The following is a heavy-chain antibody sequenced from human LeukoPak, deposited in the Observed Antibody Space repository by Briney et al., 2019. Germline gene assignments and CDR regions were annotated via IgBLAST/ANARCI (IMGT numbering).Heavy chain of an antibody. J-gene: IGHJ6*04. V-gene: IGHV4-38-2*01. D-gene: IGHD3-10*01. CDR3: ARASGSYGSGSYYYYGMDV. CDR1: GYSISSGYY. Sequence: SETLSLTCAVSGYSISSGYYWGWMRQPPGKGLEWIGSIFHSGSTYYNPSLKSRVNMSVDTSKNQISLKLSSVTAADTAVYYCARASGSYGSGSYYYYGMDVWGKGTTVTVSS. CDR2: IFHSGST.